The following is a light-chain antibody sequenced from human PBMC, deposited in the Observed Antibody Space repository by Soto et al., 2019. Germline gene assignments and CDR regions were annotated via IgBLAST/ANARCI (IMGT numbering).Light chain of an antibody. CDR1: QTVTNNY. CDR2: GPS. V-gene: IGKV3-20*01. J-gene: IGKJ5*01. Sequence: EIVLTQSPGTLSLSPGERATLSCRASQTVTNNYLAWYQQKPGQAPRLLIHGPSNRATAIPDRFSGSGSGTDFTLTISRLEPDDFAVSYCPQYGTSPLTFGQGTRLEIK. CDR3: PQYGTSPLT.